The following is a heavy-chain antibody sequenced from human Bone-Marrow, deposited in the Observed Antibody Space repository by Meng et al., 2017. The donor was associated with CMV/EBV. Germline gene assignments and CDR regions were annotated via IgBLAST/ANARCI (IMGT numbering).Heavy chain of an antibody. Sequence: GGSLRLSCAASGFTFSCYEMNWVRQAPGKGLEWISYISSSGSTIYYADSVKGRFTISRDNAKNSLYLQMNSLRAEDTAVYYCASRRGYCSSNSCFDYWGQGTLVTVSS. CDR2: ISSSGSTI. CDR1: GFTFSCYE. J-gene: IGHJ4*02. V-gene: IGHV3-48*03. CDR3: ASRRGYCSSNSCFDY. D-gene: IGHD2-2*03.